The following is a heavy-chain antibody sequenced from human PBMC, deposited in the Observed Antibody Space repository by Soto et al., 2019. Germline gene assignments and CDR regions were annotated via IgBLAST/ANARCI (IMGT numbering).Heavy chain of an antibody. Sequence: LRLSCAASGFTFSRYWMSWVRQAPGKGLEWVANIKQDGSEESYVDSVRGRFTVSRDNAKNSLYLQMNSLRAEDTAVYYCVRDVIGFWSGYYTGCFDYWGQGILVTVSS. J-gene: IGHJ4*01. CDR2: IKQDGSEE. V-gene: IGHV3-7*01. CDR1: GFTFSRYW. CDR3: VRDVIGFWSGYYTGCFDY. D-gene: IGHD3-3*01.